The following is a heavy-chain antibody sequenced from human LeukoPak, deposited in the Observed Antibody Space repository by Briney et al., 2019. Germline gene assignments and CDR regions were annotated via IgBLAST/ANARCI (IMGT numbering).Heavy chain of an antibody. Sequence: GGSLRLSCAVSGFTFSSYEMNWVRQAPGKGLEWFSYISNSGSTIYYSDSWKGRFTISRDNANNKLSMQMNSLRAEDTAVYYCARVWGDFWVYFDYWGQGTLVTVSS. CDR1: GFTFSSYE. V-gene: IGHV3-48*03. CDR3: ARVWGDFWVYFDY. CDR2: ISNSGSTI. D-gene: IGHD3-16*01. J-gene: IGHJ4*02.